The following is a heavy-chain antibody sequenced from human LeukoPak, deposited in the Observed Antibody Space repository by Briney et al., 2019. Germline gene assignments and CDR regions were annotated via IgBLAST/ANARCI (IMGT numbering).Heavy chain of an antibody. V-gene: IGHV3-23*01. CDR3: AKDWPSEWQQLPDYDAVDV. CDR1: GFTFSSFA. CDR2: ISGGGDST. J-gene: IGHJ3*01. Sequence: PGGSLRLSCAASGFTFSSFAMSWVRQAPRKGLEWVSAISGGGDSTYYADSVKGRFTISRDNSKNTLFLQMNGLRADDTAVYYCAKDWPSEWQQLPDYDAVDVWGQGTMVTVSS. D-gene: IGHD6-13*01.